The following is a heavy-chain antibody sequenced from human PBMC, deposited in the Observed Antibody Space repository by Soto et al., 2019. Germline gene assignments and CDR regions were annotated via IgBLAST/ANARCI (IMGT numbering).Heavy chain of an antibody. CDR2: INSDGSST. V-gene: IGHV3-74*01. D-gene: IGHD3-22*01. CDR1: GFTVSSKY. CDR3: VRAIGHYGMDV. J-gene: IGHJ6*02. Sequence: GGSLRLSCAVSGFTVSSKYMSWVRQAPGKGLEWVSHINSDGSSTTYADSVKGRFTISRDNAKNTLYLQMNSLRAEDTAVYYCVRAIGHYGMDVWGRGTTVTVSS.